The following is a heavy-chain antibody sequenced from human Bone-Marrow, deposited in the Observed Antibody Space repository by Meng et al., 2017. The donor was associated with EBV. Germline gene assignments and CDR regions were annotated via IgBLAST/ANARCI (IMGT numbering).Heavy chain of an antibody. V-gene: IGHV4-4*02. D-gene: IGHD4-17*01. J-gene: IGHJ4*02. CDR1: GGSISNSNW. CDR2: IYHSGST. Sequence: VQLEEAGPGLVKPSGTRPLTCAVSGGSISNSNWWSWVRQPPGKGLEWIGEIYHSGSTNYNPSLKSRVTISVDKSKNQFSLKLSSVTAADTAVYYCARDLANDYGDYYFDYWGQGSLVTVSS. CDR3: ARDLANDYGDYYFDY.